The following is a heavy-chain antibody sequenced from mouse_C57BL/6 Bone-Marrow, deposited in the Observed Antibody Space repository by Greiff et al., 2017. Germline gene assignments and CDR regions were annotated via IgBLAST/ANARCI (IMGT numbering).Heavy chain of an antibody. CDR3: ARHYYGSYWYFDV. D-gene: IGHD1-1*01. CDR2: ISSGGSYT. V-gene: IGHV5-6*01. CDR1: GFTFSSYG. J-gene: IGHJ1*03. Sequence: EVQLVESGGDLVKPGGSLKLSCAASGFTFSSYGMSWVRQTPDKRLEWVATISSGGSYTYYPDSVKGRFTISRDHAKNTLYLQLSSLKSEDTAMYYCARHYYGSYWYFDVWGTGTTVTVSS.